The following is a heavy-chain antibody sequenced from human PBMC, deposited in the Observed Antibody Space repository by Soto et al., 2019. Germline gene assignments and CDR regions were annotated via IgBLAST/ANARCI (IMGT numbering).Heavy chain of an antibody. CDR2: IYYSGST. CDR1: GVSISSGGYY. Sequence: SETLSLTCTVSGVSISSGGYYWSWIRQHPGKGLEWIGYIYYSGSTYYNPSLKSRVTISVDTSKNQFSLKLSSVTAADTAVYYCARVLPYSSGWYYFDYWGQGTLVTVSS. D-gene: IGHD6-19*01. V-gene: IGHV4-31*03. CDR3: ARVLPYSSGWYYFDY. J-gene: IGHJ4*02.